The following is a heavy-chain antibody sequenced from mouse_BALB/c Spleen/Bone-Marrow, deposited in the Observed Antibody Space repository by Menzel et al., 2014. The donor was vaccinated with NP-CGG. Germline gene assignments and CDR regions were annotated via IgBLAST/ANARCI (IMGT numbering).Heavy chain of an antibody. CDR3: ARQLAYAMDY. D-gene: IGHD4-1*01. CDR2: ITKGGGST. Sequence: EVQVVESGGGLVQPGGSLKLSCATSGFTFSDYYMYWVRQTPEKRLEWVAYITKGGGSTYYPDIVKGRFTISRDNAKNTLCLQMSRLKSEDTAMYYCARQLAYAMDYWGQGTSVTVSS. CDR1: GFTFSDYY. V-gene: IGHV5-12*02. J-gene: IGHJ4*01.